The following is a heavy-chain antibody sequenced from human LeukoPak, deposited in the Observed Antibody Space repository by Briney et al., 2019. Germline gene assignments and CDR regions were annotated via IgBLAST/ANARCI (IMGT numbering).Heavy chain of an antibody. CDR1: GGSISTYY. V-gene: IGHV4-59*01. Sequence: SETLSLTCTVSGGSISTYYWSWIRRPPGKGLEWIGYIYYSGTTNYNPSLKSRVTISVDTSKNQFSLKLSSVTAADTAVYYCARGPLGDEFADAFDIWGQGTMVTVSS. J-gene: IGHJ3*02. CDR3: ARGPLGDEFADAFDI. D-gene: IGHD4-17*01. CDR2: IYYSGTT.